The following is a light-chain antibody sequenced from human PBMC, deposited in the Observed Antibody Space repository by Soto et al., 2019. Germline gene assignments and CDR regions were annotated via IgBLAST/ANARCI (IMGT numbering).Light chain of an antibody. CDR1: QSVSGS. J-gene: IGKJ5*01. CDR3: QQRGDWPPIT. CDR2: SSS. Sequence: EIVLTQSPATLSLSPGERATLSCRASQSVSGSLAWYQQKPGQSPRLLIYSSSNRATGIPARFSGSGSGTDFTLTISSLEPEDFAVYYCQQRGDWPPITFGQGTRLEI. V-gene: IGKV3-11*01.